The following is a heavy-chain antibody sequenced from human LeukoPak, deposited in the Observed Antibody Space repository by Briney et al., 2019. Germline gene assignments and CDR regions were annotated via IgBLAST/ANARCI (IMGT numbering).Heavy chain of an antibody. V-gene: IGHV4-34*01. CDR3: AAASGGHNYGMDV. D-gene: IGHD2-15*01. J-gene: IGHJ6*02. CDR1: GVSFSGYY. Sequence: PSETLSLTCAVYGVSFSGYYWSWIRQPPGKGLEWIGEINHSGSTNYNPSLKSRVTMSVDTSKKQFSLKLSSVTAADTAVYYCAAASGGHNYGMDVWGQGTTVTVSS. CDR2: INHSGST.